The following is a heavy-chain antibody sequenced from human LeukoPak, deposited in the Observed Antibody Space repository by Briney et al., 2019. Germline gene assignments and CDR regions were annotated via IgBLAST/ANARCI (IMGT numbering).Heavy chain of an antibody. CDR3: AREDIVVVVAGGSAAFDI. D-gene: IGHD2-15*01. J-gene: IGHJ3*02. CDR2: ISAYNGNT. CDR1: GYTFTSYG. Sequence: ASVKVSCKASGYTFTSYGISWVRQAPGQGLEWMGWISAYNGNTNYAQKLQGRVTMTTDTSTSTAYMELRSLRSDDTAVYYCAREDIVVVVAGGSAAFDIWGQGTMVTVSS. V-gene: IGHV1-18*01.